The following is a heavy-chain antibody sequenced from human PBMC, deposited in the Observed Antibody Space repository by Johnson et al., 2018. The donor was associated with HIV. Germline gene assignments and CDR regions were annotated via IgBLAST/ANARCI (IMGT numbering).Heavy chain of an antibody. CDR1: GFTFSSYA. D-gene: IGHD3-10*01. Sequence: VQLVESGGGLVQPGGSLRLSCAASGFTFSSYAMSWVRQAPGKGLEWVANMKGDGSEEYYVDSLEGRFTISRENAKNSLYLQMNNLRAGDSAVYYCVRASWFGAFDIWGQGTLVTVSS. J-gene: IGHJ3*02. CDR3: VRASWFGAFDI. V-gene: IGHV3-7*01. CDR2: MKGDGSEE.